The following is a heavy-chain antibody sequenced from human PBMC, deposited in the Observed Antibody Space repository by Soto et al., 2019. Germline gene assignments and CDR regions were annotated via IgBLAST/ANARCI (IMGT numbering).Heavy chain of an antibody. CDR3: ARDTGRPVYWYFNL. CDR1: GGTFSSYA. J-gene: IGHJ2*01. V-gene: IGHV1-69*06. D-gene: IGHD2-8*01. Sequence: QVQLVQSGAEVKKPGSSVKVSCKASGGTFSSYAISWVRQAPGQGLEWMGGIIPIFGTANYAQKFQGRVTSTADKATSTAYMELSSLRSEDTAVYYCARDTGRPVYWYFNLWGRGTLVTVSS. CDR2: IIPIFGTA.